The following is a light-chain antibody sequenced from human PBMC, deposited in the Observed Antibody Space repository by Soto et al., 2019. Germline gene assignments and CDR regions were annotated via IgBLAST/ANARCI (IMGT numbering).Light chain of an antibody. CDR3: QQYNNWPFIT. Sequence: EIVLTQSPGTLSVSPGERATLSCRASQSVSSNLAWYQQKPGQAPRLLIYGASTRATGIPARFSGSGSGTEFTLTISSLQSEDFAVYYCQQYNNWPFITFGQGTRLEIK. CDR2: GAS. J-gene: IGKJ5*01. CDR1: QSVSSN. V-gene: IGKV3-15*01.